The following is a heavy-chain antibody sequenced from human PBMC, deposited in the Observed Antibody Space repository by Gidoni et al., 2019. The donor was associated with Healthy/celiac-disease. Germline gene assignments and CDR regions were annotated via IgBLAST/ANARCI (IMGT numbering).Heavy chain of an antibody. V-gene: IGHV3-7*04. CDR2: IKQDGSEK. D-gene: IGHD1-7*01. Sequence: EVQLVESGGGLVQPGGSLRPSCAASGSPFSSYWMSWVRQAPGKGLEWVANIKQDGSEKYYVDSVKGRFTISRDNAKNSLYLQMNSLRAEDTAVYYCARGYITGTSEDYWGQGTLVTVSS. CDR1: GSPFSSYW. CDR3: ARGYITGTSEDY. J-gene: IGHJ4*02.